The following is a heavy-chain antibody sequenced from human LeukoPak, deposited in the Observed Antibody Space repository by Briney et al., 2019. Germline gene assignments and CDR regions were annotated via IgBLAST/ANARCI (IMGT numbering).Heavy chain of an antibody. J-gene: IGHJ6*03. CDR2: IRSKAYGGTT. D-gene: IGHD3-10*01. Sequence: GGSLRLSCTASGFTFGDYAMSWVRQAPGKGLEWVGFIRSKAYGGTTEYAASVKGRFTISRDDSKSIAYLQMNSLKTEDTAVYYCTRDMGYHGSGSPNYYYYMDVWGKGTTVTVSS. V-gene: IGHV3-49*04. CDR3: TRDMGYHGSGSPNYYYYMDV. CDR1: GFTFGDYA.